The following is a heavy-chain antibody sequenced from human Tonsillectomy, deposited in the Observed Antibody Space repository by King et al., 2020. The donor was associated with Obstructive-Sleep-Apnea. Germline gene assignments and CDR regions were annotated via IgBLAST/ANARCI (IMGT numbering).Heavy chain of an antibody. CDR3: ARDNGFCTIGVCYTGFDH. J-gene: IGHJ4*02. CDR1: GSSISSGYY. D-gene: IGHD2-8*01. Sequence: QLQESGPRLVKPSETLSLTCTVSGSSISSGYYWGWIRQPPGKGPEWIGSMFQSGSTYYNPSLKSRVTISLDTSKNQFSLKLNSVTAADTAVYFCARDNGFCTIGVCYTGFDHWGQGILVTVPS. CDR2: MFQSGST. V-gene: IGHV4-38-2*02.